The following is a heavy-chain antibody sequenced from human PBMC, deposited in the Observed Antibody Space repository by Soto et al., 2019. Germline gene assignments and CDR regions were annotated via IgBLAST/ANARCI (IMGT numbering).Heavy chain of an antibody. CDR2: INPSGGST. CDR3: ARVSWLHGMDV. V-gene: IGHV1-46*01. J-gene: IGHJ6*02. D-gene: IGHD6-19*01. CDR1: GYTFTSYY. Sequence: QVQLVQSGAEVKKPGASVKVSCKASGYTFTSYYMHWVRQAPGQGLEWMGIINPSGGSTSYAQKFQGRVTMTRDTSTSTVYMELSSLRSEXXXXXXCARVSWLHGMDVWGQGTTVTVSS.